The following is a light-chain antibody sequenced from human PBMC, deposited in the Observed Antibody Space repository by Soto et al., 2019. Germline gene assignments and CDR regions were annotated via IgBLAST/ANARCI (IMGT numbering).Light chain of an antibody. CDR3: QQYGSSPPWT. CDR1: QSVSINY. Sequence: EIVLTQSPGTLSLSPGERATLSCRASQSVSINYLAWYQQKPGQAHRLLIYGASSRATGLPDMFSGSGSGTDITLTTIRRENEDFGVYYCQQYGSSPPWTFGQGTKVEIK. J-gene: IGKJ1*01. V-gene: IGKV3-20*01. CDR2: GAS.